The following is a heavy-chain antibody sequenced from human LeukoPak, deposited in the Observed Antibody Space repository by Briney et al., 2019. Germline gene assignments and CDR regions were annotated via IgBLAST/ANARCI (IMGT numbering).Heavy chain of an antibody. CDR1: GFLFDDYA. CDR2: INGSSGSI. V-gene: IGHV3-9*03. Sequence: SLSLSCAASGFLFDDYAMQWVRQATGKGLEGVSGINGSSGSIGYADSVKGRFTISRDNAKSSLYLQMNSLRAEDMALYSCAKGRGYQLLPDAFDIWGQGTMVTVSS. CDR3: AKGRGYQLLPDAFDI. D-gene: IGHD2-2*01. J-gene: IGHJ3*02.